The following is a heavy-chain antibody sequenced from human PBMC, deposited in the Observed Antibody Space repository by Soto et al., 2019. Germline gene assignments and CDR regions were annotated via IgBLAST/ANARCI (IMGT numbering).Heavy chain of an antibody. J-gene: IGHJ4*02. CDR3: AREYYYAIDY. Sequence: GGSLRLSCAASGFNVRSTYMTWVRQAPGKGLEWVSVLYSGGTTYYADSVRGRFTVSRDNSKNTLYLQMNSLRAEDTAVYYCAREYYYAIDYWGRGTLVTVSS. CDR2: LYSGGTT. CDR1: GFNVRSTY. V-gene: IGHV3-53*01. D-gene: IGHD3-10*01.